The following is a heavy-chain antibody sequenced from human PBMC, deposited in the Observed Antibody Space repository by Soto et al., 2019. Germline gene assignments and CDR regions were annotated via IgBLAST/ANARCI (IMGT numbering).Heavy chain of an antibody. CDR3: ARHKGGMATINNDACDG. CDR1: GYTFNTYW. Sequence: GESLKISCKGSGYTFNTYWIGWVRQMPGKGLEWMGFIYPGDSDTTYSPSFRGQVTISVDTYISTAYLQWSSVKVSDTAIYYCARHKGGMATINNDACDGWGQGRKVTV. D-gene: IGHD3-16*01. V-gene: IGHV5-51*01. CDR2: IYPGDSDT. J-gene: IGHJ3*01.